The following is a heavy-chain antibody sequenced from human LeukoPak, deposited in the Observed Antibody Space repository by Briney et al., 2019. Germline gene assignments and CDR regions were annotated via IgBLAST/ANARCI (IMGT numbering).Heavy chain of an antibody. Sequence: GGSLRLSCAASGFTFSSYGMHWVRQAPGKGLEWVAFIRYDGSNKYYADSVKGRLTISRDNSKNTLYLQMNSLRAEDTAVYYCAKENYSSGWHADYWGQGTLVTVSS. D-gene: IGHD6-25*01. CDR1: GFTFSSYG. CDR3: AKENYSSGWHADY. CDR2: IRYDGSNK. J-gene: IGHJ4*02. V-gene: IGHV3-30*02.